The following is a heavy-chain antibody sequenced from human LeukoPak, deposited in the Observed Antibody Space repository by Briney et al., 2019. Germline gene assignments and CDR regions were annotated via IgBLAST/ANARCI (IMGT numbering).Heavy chain of an antibody. Sequence: TSETLSLTCTVSGGSISTDNCYWGWIRQPPGKGLEWIGSIYYSGSTYYNPSLKSRVTISVDTSKNQFSLKLSSVTAADTAVYYCARHKSSSWNWFDPWGQGTLVTVSS. D-gene: IGHD6-13*01. CDR1: GGSISTDNCY. CDR3: ARHKSSSWNWFDP. CDR2: IYYSGST. J-gene: IGHJ5*02. V-gene: IGHV4-39*07.